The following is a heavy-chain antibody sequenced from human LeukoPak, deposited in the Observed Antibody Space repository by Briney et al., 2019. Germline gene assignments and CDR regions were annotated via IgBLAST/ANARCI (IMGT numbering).Heavy chain of an antibody. D-gene: IGHD3-10*01. J-gene: IGHJ4*02. CDR1: GGSFSGYY. Sequence: SETLSLTCAVYGGSFSGYYWSWIRQPPGKGLEWIGGINHSGSTNYNPSLKSRVTLSVDTSKNQFSLKLSSVTAADTAVYYCASEGWFGELRWGQGTLVTVSS. CDR3: ASEGWFGELR. V-gene: IGHV4-34*01. CDR2: INHSGST.